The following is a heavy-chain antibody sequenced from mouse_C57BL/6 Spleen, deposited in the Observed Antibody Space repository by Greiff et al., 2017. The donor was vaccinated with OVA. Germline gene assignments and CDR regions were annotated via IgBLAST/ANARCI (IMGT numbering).Heavy chain of an antibody. D-gene: IGHD4-1*01. J-gene: IGHJ4*01. CDR2: IYPGSGNT. CDR1: GYSFTSYY. V-gene: IGHV1-66*01. Sequence: QVQLKESGPELVKPGASVKISCKASGYSFTSYYIHWVKQRPGQGLEWIGWIYPGSGNTKYNEKFKGKATLTADTSSSTAYMQLSSLTSEDSAVYYCARELGMDYWGQGTSVTVSS. CDR3: ARELGMDY.